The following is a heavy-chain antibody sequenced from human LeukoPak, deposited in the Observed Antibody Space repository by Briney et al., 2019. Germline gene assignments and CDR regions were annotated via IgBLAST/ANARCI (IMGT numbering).Heavy chain of an antibody. D-gene: IGHD3-3*01. CDR3: VRWGLEEYYSYYYMDV. CDR1: GYSISSGYY. J-gene: IGHJ6*03. CDR2: IYHSGST. Sequence: SETLSLTCTVSGYSISSGYYWGCIRPPPGKGLECGGSIYHSGSTYYNPSLKSRVTISVDTSKNPSSLKLSSVPAADTAVYYCVRWGLEEYYSYYYMDVWGKGTTVTVSS. V-gene: IGHV4-38-2*02.